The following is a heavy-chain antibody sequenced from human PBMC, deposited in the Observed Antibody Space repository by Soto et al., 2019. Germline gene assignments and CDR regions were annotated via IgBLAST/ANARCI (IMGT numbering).Heavy chain of an antibody. Sequence: DVQLVESGGGLIQPGESLRLSCAAFGLTISGKKYVAWVRQAPGKGLEWVASISSGSSDTWYADSVKGRFIISRDNAQNSLFLQMNTLRPEDTAMYYCARVAYWGPGTQVTVSS. CDR1: GLTISGKKY. CDR2: ISSGSSDT. V-gene: IGHV3-21*01. CDR3: ARVAY. J-gene: IGHJ4*02.